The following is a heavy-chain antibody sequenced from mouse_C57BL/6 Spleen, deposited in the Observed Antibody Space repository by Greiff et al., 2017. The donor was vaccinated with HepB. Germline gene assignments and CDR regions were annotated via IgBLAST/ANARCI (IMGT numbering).Heavy chain of an antibody. Sequence: EVKLMESGGGLVKPGGSLKLSCAASGFTFSDYGMHWVRQAPEKGLEWVAYISSGSSTIYYADTVKGRFTISRDNAKNTLFLQMTSLRSEDTAMYYCARKLGRDAMDYWGQGTSVTVSS. V-gene: IGHV5-17*01. CDR2: ISSGSSTI. CDR3: ARKLGRDAMDY. CDR1: GFTFSDYG. D-gene: IGHD4-1*01. J-gene: IGHJ4*01.